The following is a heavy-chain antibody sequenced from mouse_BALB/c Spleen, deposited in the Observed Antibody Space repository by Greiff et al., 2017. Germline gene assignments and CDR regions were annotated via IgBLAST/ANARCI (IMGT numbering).Heavy chain of an antibody. J-gene: IGHJ3*01. V-gene: IGHV3-2*02. CDR3: ARMIRTWFAY. Sequence: EVQLVESGPGLVKPSQSLSLTCTVTGYSITSDYAWNWIRQFPGNKLEWMGYISYSGSTSYNPSLKSRISITRDTSKNQFFLQLNSVTTEDTATYYCARMIRTWFAYWGQGTLVTVSA. D-gene: IGHD2-4*01. CDR1: GYSITSDYA. CDR2: ISYSGST.